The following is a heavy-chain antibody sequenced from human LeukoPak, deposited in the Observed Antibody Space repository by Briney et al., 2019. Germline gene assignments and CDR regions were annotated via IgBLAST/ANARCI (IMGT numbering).Heavy chain of an antibody. CDR3: ARDSGSVDTAMVHFDY. Sequence: GASVKVSCKASGGTFSSYAISWVRQAPGQGLEWMGGIIPIFGTANYAQKFQGRVTITADESTSTAYMELSSLRSEDTAVYCCARDSGSVDTAMVHFDYWGQGTLVTVSS. J-gene: IGHJ4*02. CDR2: IIPIFGTA. D-gene: IGHD5-18*01. CDR1: GGTFSSYA. V-gene: IGHV1-69*13.